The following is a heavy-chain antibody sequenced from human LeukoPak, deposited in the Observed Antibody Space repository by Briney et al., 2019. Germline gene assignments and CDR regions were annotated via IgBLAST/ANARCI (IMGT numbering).Heavy chain of an antibody. CDR3: AKDTDYSTDHDAFDI. CDR1: GGSISSSNYY. Sequence: PSETLSLTCTVSGGSISSSNYYWGWIRQSPGKGLEWIGSIYFSGTTYYNPSLKSRVTISVDTSKNQFSLKLSSVTAADTAVYYCAKDTDYSTDHDAFDIWGQGTMVTVSS. J-gene: IGHJ3*02. CDR2: IYFSGTT. V-gene: IGHV4-39*07. D-gene: IGHD4-11*01.